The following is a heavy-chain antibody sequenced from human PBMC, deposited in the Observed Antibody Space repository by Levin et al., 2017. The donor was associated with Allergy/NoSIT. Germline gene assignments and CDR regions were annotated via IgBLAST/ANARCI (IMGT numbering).Heavy chain of an antibody. Sequence: PSQTLSLTCAVYGGSFSGYYWSWIRQPPGKGLEWSGEINHSGSTNYNPSLKSRVTISVDTSKNQFSLKLSSVTAADTAVYYCARVRRSGWYADWYFDLWGRGTLVTVSS. CDR1: GGSFSGYY. J-gene: IGHJ2*01. D-gene: IGHD6-19*01. CDR3: ARVRRSGWYADWYFDL. CDR2: INHSGST. V-gene: IGHV4-34*01.